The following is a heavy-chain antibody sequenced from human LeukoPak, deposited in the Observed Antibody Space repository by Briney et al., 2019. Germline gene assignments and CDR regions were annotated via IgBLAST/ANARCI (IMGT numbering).Heavy chain of an antibody. CDR3: AKEIYGDSTGGRFQH. Sequence: GGSLRLSCAASGFNFSNYAMSLVRPTPGKGPEWVSVFSGTGGSTYYADSVRGRFSISRDNSKNTMYLQMKSLRADDAAVYYCAKEIYGDSTGGRFQHWGQGTLVTVSS. J-gene: IGHJ1*01. V-gene: IGHV3-23*01. D-gene: IGHD4-17*01. CDR2: FSGTGGST. CDR1: GFNFSNYA.